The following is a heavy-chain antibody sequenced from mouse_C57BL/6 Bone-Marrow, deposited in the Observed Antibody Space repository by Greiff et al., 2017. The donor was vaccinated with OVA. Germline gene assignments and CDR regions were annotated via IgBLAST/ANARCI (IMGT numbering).Heavy chain of an antibody. CDR2: LYPGSGNT. Sequence: VQLQQSGAELVRPGASVKLSCTASGYTFTDYYIHWVQQRPGQGLEWIARLYPGSGNTYYNEKFKGQATLTAEKSSSTAYMQVSSLTYEDSAVYFCARTFITTVVASPSYYAMDDWGQGTSVTVSS. J-gene: IGHJ4*01. CDR3: ARTFITTVVASPSYYAMDD. D-gene: IGHD1-1*01. CDR1: GYTFTDYY. V-gene: IGHV1-76*01.